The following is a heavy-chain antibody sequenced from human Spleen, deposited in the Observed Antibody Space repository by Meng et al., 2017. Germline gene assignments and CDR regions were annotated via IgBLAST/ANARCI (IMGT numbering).Heavy chain of an antibody. Sequence: QVKLTEPGPGLVTPSETLSLPCTVSGGSMNNDHWWSWVRQTPGKGLEWIGEIWHAGGTNYNPSFKSRVTMSIDKSNNQFSLKLTSVTAADTAVYYCAIDGSGWQQEDFWGQGTLVTVSS. D-gene: IGHD6-19*01. V-gene: IGHV4-4*02. J-gene: IGHJ4*02. CDR1: GGSMNNDHW. CDR3: AIDGSGWQQEDF. CDR2: IWHAGGT.